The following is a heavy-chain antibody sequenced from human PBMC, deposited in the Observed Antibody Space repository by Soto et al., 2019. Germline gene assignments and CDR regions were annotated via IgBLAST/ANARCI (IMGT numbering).Heavy chain of an antibody. CDR3: ARGGRGYYDGSGQIDY. CDR1: GFTFSDYP. V-gene: IGHV3-30-3*01. Sequence: QVQLVESGGGVVQPGRSLRLSCAASGFTFSDYPMHWVRQTPGKGLEWVAVISRDGSNKYYADSVKGRFTISRDNSQNTVYVLMSSLRPDDTAIYYCARGGRGYYDGSGQIDYWGQGTLVSVSS. J-gene: IGHJ4*02. D-gene: IGHD3-22*01. CDR2: ISRDGSNK.